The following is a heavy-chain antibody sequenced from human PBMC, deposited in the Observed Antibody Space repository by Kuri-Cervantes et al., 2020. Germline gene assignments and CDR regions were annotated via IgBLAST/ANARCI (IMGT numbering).Heavy chain of an antibody. CDR3: ARESSKGGAHRVYYMDV. Sequence: ASVKVSCKASGYTFTGYYMHWVRQAPGLGLEWMGWINPNSGGTNYAQKFQGWVTMTRDTSISTAYMELSRLRSDDTAVYYCARESSKGGAHRVYYMDVWGKGTTVTVSS. D-gene: IGHD3-16*01. J-gene: IGHJ6*03. V-gene: IGHV1-2*04. CDR2: INPNSGGT. CDR1: GYTFTGYY.